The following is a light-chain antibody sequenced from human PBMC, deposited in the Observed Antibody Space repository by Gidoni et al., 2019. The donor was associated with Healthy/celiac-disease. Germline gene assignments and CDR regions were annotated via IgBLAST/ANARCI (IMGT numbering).Light chain of an antibody. CDR3: CSYAGSSTFV. Sequence: QSALTPPASVSGSPGQSIPISCTVTSSDVGSYNLVSWYQQHPGKAPNLRIYEVSKRPSGVSNRFSGSKSGNTASLTISGLQAEDEADYYCCSYAGSSTFVFGGGTKLTVL. CDR2: EVS. V-gene: IGLV2-23*02. J-gene: IGLJ2*01. CDR1: SSDVGSYNL.